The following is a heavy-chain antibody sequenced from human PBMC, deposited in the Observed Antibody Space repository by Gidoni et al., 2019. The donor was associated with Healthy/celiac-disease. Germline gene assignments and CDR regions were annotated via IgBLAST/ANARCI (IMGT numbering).Heavy chain of an antibody. V-gene: IGHV4-34*01. D-gene: IGHD6-13*01. CDR1: GWSFSGYY. J-gene: IGHJ4*02. CDR2: INHSGST. CDR3: ARFSRAAAYVN. Sequence: QVPLQQWGAGLLKPSETLSLTCAVYGWSFSGYYWSWIRQPPGKGLEWIGEINHSGSTNYNPSLKSRVIISVDTSKNQFSLKLSSVTAADTAVYYCARFSRAAAYVNWGQGTLVTVSS.